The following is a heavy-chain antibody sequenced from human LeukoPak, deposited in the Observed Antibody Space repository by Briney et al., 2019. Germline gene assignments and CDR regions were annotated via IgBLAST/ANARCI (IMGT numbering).Heavy chain of an antibody. D-gene: IGHD6-13*01. Sequence: SETLSLTCAVYGGSFSGYYWSWIRQPPGKGLEWIGEINHSGSTNYNPSLKSRVTISVDTPKNQFSLKLSSVTAADTAVYYCARARAGYSSSWYASPYYYYYMDVWGKGTTVTVSS. V-gene: IGHV4-34*01. CDR1: GGSFSGYY. J-gene: IGHJ6*03. CDR2: INHSGST. CDR3: ARARAGYSSSWYASPYYYYYMDV.